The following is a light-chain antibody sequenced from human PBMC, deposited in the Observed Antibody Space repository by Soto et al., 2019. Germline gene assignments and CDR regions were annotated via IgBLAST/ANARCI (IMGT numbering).Light chain of an antibody. J-gene: IGLJ1*01. V-gene: IGLV2-23*03. CDR2: EGS. CDR1: SSDVGSYNL. CDR3: CSYAGSSTFG. Sequence: ITISCTGTSSDVGSYNLVSWYQQHPGKAPKLMIYEGSKRPSGVSNRFSGSKSGNTASLTISGLQAEDEADYYCCSYAGSSTFGFGTGTKVTVL.